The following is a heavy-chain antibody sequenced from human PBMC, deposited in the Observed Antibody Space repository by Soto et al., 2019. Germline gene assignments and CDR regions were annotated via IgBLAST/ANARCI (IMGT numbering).Heavy chain of an antibody. J-gene: IGHJ4*02. CDR1: GGSISGYY. CDR3: ARWYGGSLDY. CDR2: MYKTGST. V-gene: IGHV4-59*01. Sequence: SETLSLTCTVSGGSISGYYWSWIRQPPGKGLEWIGYMYKTGSTVYNPSFKSRVTISVDTSKNQFSLKLNSVTAADTAVYYCARWYGGSLDYWGQGTLVTSPQ. D-gene: IGHD4-17*01.